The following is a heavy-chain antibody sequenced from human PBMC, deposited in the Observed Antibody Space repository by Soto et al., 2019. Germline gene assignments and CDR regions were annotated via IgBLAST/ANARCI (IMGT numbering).Heavy chain of an antibody. D-gene: IGHD6-19*01. CDR1: GCSFTSYW. J-gene: IGHJ6*02. V-gene: IGHV5-10-1*01. Sequence: GESLKISCKGSGCSFTSYWISWVRQMPGKGLEWMGRIDPSDSYTNYSPSFQGHVTISADKSISTAYLQWSSLKASDTAMYYCARQEQWLVRGSYYYGMDVWGQGTTVTVSS. CDR3: ARQEQWLVRGSYYYGMDV. CDR2: IDPSDSYT.